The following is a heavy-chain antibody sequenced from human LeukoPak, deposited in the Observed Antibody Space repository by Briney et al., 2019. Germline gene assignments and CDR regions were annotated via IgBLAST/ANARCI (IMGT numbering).Heavy chain of an antibody. CDR2: IWDTEIT. J-gene: IGHJ3*02. V-gene: IGHV4-59*01. Sequence: SETLSLTCTGSGGSIRGYSWSWLRQPPGKGLEGSGCIWDTEITDYKPSLKSRVTISLATSKNHFSLKLSSMSAAATALYFCARGLVLATDDAFDIWGQGTLVTVSS. D-gene: IGHD5-12*01. CDR1: GGSIRGYS. CDR3: ARGLVLATDDAFDI.